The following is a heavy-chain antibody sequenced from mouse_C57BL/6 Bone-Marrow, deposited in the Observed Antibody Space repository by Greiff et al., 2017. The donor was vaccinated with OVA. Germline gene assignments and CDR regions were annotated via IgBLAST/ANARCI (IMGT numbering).Heavy chain of an antibody. Sequence: EVKLMESGEGLVKPGGSLKLSCAASGFTFTSYAMSWVRQTPEKRLEWVAYISSGGDYIYYADTVKGRFTIYRDNARNTLYQQMSSLKSEDTAMYDTTRYYCGSSRYGYVDVGGRGTGITVTS. CDR1: GFTFTSYA. CDR2: ISSGGDYI. D-gene: IGHD1-1*01. J-gene: IGHJ1*03. V-gene: IGHV5-9-1*02. CDR3: TRYYCGSSRYGYVDV.